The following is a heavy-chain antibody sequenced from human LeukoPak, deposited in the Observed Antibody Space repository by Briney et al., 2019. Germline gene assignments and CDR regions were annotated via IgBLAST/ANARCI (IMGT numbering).Heavy chain of an antibody. CDR3: ARQECSGDTCFSGNWFDT. V-gene: IGHV5-51*01. CDR1: GYRSAASS. Sequence: LGEPFRISCKGSGYRSAASSIGGSRKMPGKGRKLLGIILPADSDTRYSPSFQGQVTIQADRSINTAYLQWSSLQASDTAIYYCARQECSGDTCFSGNWFDTWGQGTLVTVSS. J-gene: IGHJ5*02. CDR2: ILPADSDT. D-gene: IGHD2-15*01.